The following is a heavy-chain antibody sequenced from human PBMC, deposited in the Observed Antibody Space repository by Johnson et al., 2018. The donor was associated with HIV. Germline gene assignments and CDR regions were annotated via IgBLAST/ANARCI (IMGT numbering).Heavy chain of an antibody. D-gene: IGHD6-13*01. Sequence: VQLVESGGGLIQPGGSLRLSCAASGFTVSSNYMSWVRQAPGKGLEWVSVIYSGGSTYYADSVKGRLTLPRDNSKNTLYLQMSSRRAEDTAVYYRARGRGYSSSNDAFDIWGQGTMVTVSS. CDR2: IYSGGST. J-gene: IGHJ3*02. CDR1: GFTVSSNY. CDR3: ARGRGYSSSNDAFDI. V-gene: IGHV3-66*03.